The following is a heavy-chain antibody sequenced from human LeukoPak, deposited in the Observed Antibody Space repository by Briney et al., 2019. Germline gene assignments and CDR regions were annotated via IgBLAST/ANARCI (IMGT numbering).Heavy chain of an antibody. CDR2: IYYSGST. V-gene: IGHV4-59*01. Sequence: KSSETLSLTCTVSGGSISSYYWSWIRQPPGKGLEWIGYIYYSGSTNYNPSLKSRVTISVDTSKNQFSLKLSSVTAADTAVYYCARVGAHYWYFDLWGRGTLVTVSS. CDR1: GGSISSYY. CDR3: ARVGAHYWYFDL. J-gene: IGHJ2*01. D-gene: IGHD1-26*01.